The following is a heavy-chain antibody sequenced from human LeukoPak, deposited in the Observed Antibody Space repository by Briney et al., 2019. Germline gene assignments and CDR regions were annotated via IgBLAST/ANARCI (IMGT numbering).Heavy chain of an antibody. CDR3: ARLEGGYSWIDP. J-gene: IGHJ5*02. D-gene: IGHD1-1*01. CDR2: INHSGST. V-gene: IGHV4-34*01. CDR1: GGSFSGYY. Sequence: PSETLSLTCAVYGGSFSGYYWSWIRQPPGKGLEWIGEINHSGSTNYNPSLKSRVTISVDTSRNQFSLKLSSVTAADTAVYYCARLEGGYSWIDPWGQGTLVTVSS.